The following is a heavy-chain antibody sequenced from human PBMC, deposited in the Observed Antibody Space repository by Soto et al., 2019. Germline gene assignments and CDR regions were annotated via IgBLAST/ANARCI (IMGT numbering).Heavy chain of an antibody. D-gene: IGHD6-13*01. V-gene: IGHV4-34*01. CDR2: INHSGST. CDR3: ARGVRRRYSSSWAFDY. Sequence: QVQLQQWGAGLLKPSETLSLTCAVYGGSFSGYYWMWIRQPPGKGLEWIGEINHSGSTNYNPSLKSRVTISVDTSKNQFSLKLSSVTAADTAVYYCARGVRRRYSSSWAFDYWSQGTLVTVSS. J-gene: IGHJ4*02. CDR1: GGSFSGYY.